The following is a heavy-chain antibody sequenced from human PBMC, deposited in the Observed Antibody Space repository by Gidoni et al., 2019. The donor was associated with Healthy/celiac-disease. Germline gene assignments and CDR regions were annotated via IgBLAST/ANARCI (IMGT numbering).Heavy chain of an antibody. CDR2: DPEDGET. CDR3: ATGRSMGATSLDY. Sequence: DPEDGETIYAQKFQGSVTMTEDTSTDTAYMELSSLRSEDTDVYYCATGRSMGATSLDYWGQGTLVTVSS. D-gene: IGHD1-26*01. V-gene: IGHV1-24*01. J-gene: IGHJ4*02.